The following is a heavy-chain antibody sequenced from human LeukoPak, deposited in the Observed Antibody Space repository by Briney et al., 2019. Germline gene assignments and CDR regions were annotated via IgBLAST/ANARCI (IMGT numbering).Heavy chain of an antibody. Sequence: SETLSLTCTVSGGSISSSSYYWGWIRQPPGKGLEWIGSIYYSGSTYYNPSLKSRVTISVDTSKNQFSLKLSSVTAADTAVYYCARDWLLPPYYYYGMDVWGQGTTVTVSS. J-gene: IGHJ6*02. D-gene: IGHD3-22*01. CDR3: ARDWLLPPYYYYGMDV. V-gene: IGHV4-39*07. CDR1: GGSISSSSYY. CDR2: IYYSGST.